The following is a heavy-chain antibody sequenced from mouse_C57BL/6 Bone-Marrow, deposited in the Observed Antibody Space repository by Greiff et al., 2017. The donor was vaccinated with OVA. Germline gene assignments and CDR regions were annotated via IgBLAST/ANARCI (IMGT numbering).Heavy chain of an antibody. CDR3: ARGGPYSNFWYFDV. Sequence: QVQLQQSGAELARPGASVKLSCKASGYTFTSYGISWVKQRTGQGLEWIGQIYPRSGNTYYNEKFKGKATLTADKSSSTAYMELRSLTSEDSAVYFCARGGPYSNFWYFDVWGTGTTVTVSS. J-gene: IGHJ1*03. V-gene: IGHV1-81*01. D-gene: IGHD2-5*01. CDR1: GYTFTSYG. CDR2: IYPRSGNT.